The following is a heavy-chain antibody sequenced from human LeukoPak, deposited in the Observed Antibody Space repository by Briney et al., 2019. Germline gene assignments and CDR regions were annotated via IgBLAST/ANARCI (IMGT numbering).Heavy chain of an antibody. J-gene: IGHJ5*02. Sequence: GGSLRLSCAASGFTFSSYGMHWVRQAPGKGLEWVAFIRYDGSNKYYADSVKGRFTISRDNSKNTLYLQMNSLRAEDTAVYYCARLQYSSVTDWFDPWGQGTLVTVSS. V-gene: IGHV3-30*02. CDR1: GFTFSSYG. CDR3: ARLQYSSVTDWFDP. D-gene: IGHD6-25*01. CDR2: IRYDGSNK.